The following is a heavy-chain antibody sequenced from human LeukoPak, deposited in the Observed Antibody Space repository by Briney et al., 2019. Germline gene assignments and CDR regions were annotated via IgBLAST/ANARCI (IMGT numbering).Heavy chain of an antibody. J-gene: IGHJ6*04. CDR1: AFIFSSYA. CDR3: VKGPQLDVYCYCRMDV. Sequence: AGSLRPSCPASAFIFSSYAMQCVRQAHGKVLEYVSAISSIGGSTYYTDSVKGRFTTSRDKCKDTLYLQMSSLRAEDAAVYYCVKGPQLDVYCYCRMDVWGKGTTVTVSS. V-gene: IGHV3-64D*06. D-gene: IGHD6-13*01. CDR2: ISSIGGST.